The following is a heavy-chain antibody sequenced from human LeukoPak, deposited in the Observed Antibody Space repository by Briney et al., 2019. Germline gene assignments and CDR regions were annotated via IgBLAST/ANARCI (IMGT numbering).Heavy chain of an antibody. CDR2: IYYSGST. J-gene: IGHJ6*02. D-gene: IGHD2-2*01. CDR1: GGSISSSSYY. V-gene: IGHV4-39*01. CDR3: ARRVPAAIRYYYGMDV. Sequence: PSETLSLTCTVSGGSISSSSYYWGWIRQPPGKGLEWLGSIYYSGSTYYNPSLKSRVTISVDTSKNQFSLKLSSVTAADTAVYYCARRVPAAIRYYYGMDVWGQGTTVAVSS.